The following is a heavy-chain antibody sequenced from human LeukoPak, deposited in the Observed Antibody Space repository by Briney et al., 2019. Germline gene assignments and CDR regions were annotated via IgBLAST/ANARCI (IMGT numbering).Heavy chain of an antibody. CDR2: FTSEGISS. D-gene: IGHD3-9*01. J-gene: IGHJ6*01. Sequence: GASLRLSCTGSKFALRYYWIHWVRQVPGRGLGWISRFTSEGISSSYADSVKGRFTISRDNAKKTVYLQMSSLRAEDTAVYYCARDWSIPALTGYYIVVCGDGNTVTASS. CDR1: KFALRYYW. V-gene: IGHV3-74*01. CDR3: ARDWSIPALTGYYIVV.